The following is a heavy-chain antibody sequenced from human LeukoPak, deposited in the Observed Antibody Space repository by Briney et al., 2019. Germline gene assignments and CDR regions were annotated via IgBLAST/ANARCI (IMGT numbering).Heavy chain of an antibody. V-gene: IGHV3-74*01. CDR2: INSDGSST. J-gene: IGHJ4*02. CDR1: GFTFSSYW. CDR3: ARDRYDSSGYLHDY. D-gene: IGHD3-22*01. Sequence: VGSLRLSCAASGFTFSSYWRHWVRQAPGKGLVWISRINSDGSSTSYADSVKGRFTISRDNAKNTLYLQMNSLRAEDTAVYYCARDRYDSSGYLHDYWGQGTLVTVSS.